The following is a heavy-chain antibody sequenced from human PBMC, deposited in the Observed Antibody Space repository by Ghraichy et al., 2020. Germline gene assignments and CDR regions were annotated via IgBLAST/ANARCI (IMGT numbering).Heavy chain of an antibody. CDR1: GGSISSSSYY. J-gene: IGHJ4*02. CDR3: ARHLGYGGNLLGYFDY. Sequence: SETLSLTCTVSGGSISSSSYYWGWIRQPPGKGLEWIGSIYYSGSTYYNPSLKSRVTISVDTSKNQFSLKLSSVTAADTAVYYCARHLGYGGNLLGYFDYWGQGTLVTVSS. CDR2: IYYSGST. V-gene: IGHV4-39*01. D-gene: IGHD4-23*01.